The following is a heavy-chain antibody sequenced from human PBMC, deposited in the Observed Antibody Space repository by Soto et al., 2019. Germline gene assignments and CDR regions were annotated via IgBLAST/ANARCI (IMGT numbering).Heavy chain of an antibody. J-gene: IGHJ4*02. CDR3: AKGIMGY. Sequence: QVQLVESGGGVVQPGRSLRLSCAASGFTFSSYGMHWVRQAPGKGLEWVAVISYDGSNKYYADSVKGRFTISGDNSKNTLYLQMNSLRAEDTAVYYCAKGIMGYWGQGTLVTVSS. CDR2: ISYDGSNK. CDR1: GFTFSSYG. V-gene: IGHV3-30*18. D-gene: IGHD3-16*01.